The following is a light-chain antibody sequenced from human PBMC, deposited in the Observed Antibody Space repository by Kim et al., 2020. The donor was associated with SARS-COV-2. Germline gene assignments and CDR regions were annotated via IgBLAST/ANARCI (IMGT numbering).Light chain of an antibody. CDR3: ATWDDSLNGLWV. V-gene: IGLV1-44*01. Sequence: QSVLTQPPSASGTPGQRVTISCSGSSSNIGTNNVNWYHQFPGTAPKLLIYANNQRPSGVPDRFSGSKSGTSASLAISGLQSEDEADYYCATWDDSLNGLWVFGGGTQLTVL. CDR2: ANN. J-gene: IGLJ3*02. CDR1: SSNIGTNN.